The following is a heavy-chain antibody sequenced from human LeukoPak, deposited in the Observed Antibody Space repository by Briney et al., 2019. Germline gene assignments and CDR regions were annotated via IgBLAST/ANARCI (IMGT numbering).Heavy chain of an antibody. V-gene: IGHV4-39*01. Sequence: SETLSLTCTVSGGSISSSSHYWGWIRQPPGKGLEWIGSIYYSGSTYYNPSLKSRVTISVDTSKNQFSLKLSSVTAADTAVYYCARWWVVNWFDPWGQGTLVTVSS. D-gene: IGHD2-15*01. CDR1: GGSISSSSHY. J-gene: IGHJ5*02. CDR2: IYYSGST. CDR3: ARWWVVNWFDP.